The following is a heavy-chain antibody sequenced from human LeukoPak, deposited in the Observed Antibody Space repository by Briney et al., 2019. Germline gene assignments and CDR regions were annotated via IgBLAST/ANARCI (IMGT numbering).Heavy chain of an antibody. Sequence: PPGGSLRLSCAASGFTFSRYWMHWVRQAPGKGLVWVSRINSDGSSTSYADSVKGRLAISRDNARNTLYLQMNSLRAEDTAVYYCASDTVDTAVGIDYWGQGTLVTVSS. J-gene: IGHJ4*02. CDR2: INSDGSST. CDR1: GFTFSRYW. CDR3: ASDTVDTAVGIDY. D-gene: IGHD5-18*01. V-gene: IGHV3-74*01.